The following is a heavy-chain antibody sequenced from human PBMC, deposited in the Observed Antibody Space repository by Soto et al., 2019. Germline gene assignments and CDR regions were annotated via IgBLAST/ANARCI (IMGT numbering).Heavy chain of an antibody. D-gene: IGHD2-2*01. Sequence: ASVKVSCKVSGYTLTELSMHSVRQAPGKGLEWMGGFDPEDGETIYAQKFQGRVTMTEDTSTDTAYMELSSLRSEDTAVYYCATDPIVVVPAARAPFGYWGQGTLVTVSS. CDR3: ATDPIVVVPAARAPFGY. J-gene: IGHJ4*02. CDR2: FDPEDGET. V-gene: IGHV1-24*01. CDR1: GYTLTELS.